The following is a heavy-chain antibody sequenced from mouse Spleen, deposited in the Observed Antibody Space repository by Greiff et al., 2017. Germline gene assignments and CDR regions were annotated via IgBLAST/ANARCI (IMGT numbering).Heavy chain of an antibody. CDR2: ISSGGGNT. V-gene: IGHV5-9*04. CDR3: ARRDRYFDV. J-gene: IGHJ1*01. Sequence: EVKVVESGGGLVKLGGSLKLSCAASGFTFSSYAMSWVRQTPEKRLEWVATISSGGGNTYYPDSVKGRFTISRDNAKNTLYLQMSSLKSEDTAMYYCARRDRYFDVWGAGTTVTVSS. CDR1: GFTFSSYA.